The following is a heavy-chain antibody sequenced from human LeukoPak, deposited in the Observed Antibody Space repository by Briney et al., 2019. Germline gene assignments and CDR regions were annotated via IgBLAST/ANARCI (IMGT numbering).Heavy chain of an antibody. J-gene: IGHJ6*03. V-gene: IGHV3-7*01. CDR3: ARDGATFSGYDWYYYMDV. CDR2: IKQDGSEK. Sequence: PGGSLRLSCAASRFTFSNYWMSWVRQAPGKGLEWVANIKQDGSEKYYVDSVKGRFTISRDNAKNSMYLQMNSLRAEDTAVYYCARDGATFSGYDWYYYMDVWGKGTTVTISS. CDR1: RFTFSNYW. D-gene: IGHD5-12*01.